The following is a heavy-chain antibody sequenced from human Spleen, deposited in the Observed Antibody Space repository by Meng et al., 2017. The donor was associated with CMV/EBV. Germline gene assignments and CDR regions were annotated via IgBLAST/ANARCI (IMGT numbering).Heavy chain of an antibody. CDR2: IGVSGGGT. CDR3: AKGRSSSSWYGPLDS. J-gene: IGHJ4*02. CDR1: GFTFNNYA. D-gene: IGHD6-13*01. V-gene: IGHV3-23*01. Sequence: GESLKISCAASGFTFNNYAMTWVRQAPGKGLEWVSGIGVSGGGTYYADSVKGRFTISRDNSKNTLYLQMNSLRAEDTAVYYCAKGRSSSSWYGPLDSWGQGTLVTVSS.